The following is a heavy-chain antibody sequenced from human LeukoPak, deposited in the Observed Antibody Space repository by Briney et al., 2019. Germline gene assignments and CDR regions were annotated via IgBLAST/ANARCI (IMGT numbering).Heavy chain of an antibody. CDR3: TRDRAYGALDY. J-gene: IGHJ4*02. D-gene: IGHD4/OR15-4a*01. CDR2: INGDGSLN. V-gene: IGHV3-7*01. CDR1: GFAFSTSW. Sequence: GGSLRLSCAASGFAFSTSWMTWVRQAPGKGLEWVANINGDGSLNGHVASVKGRFTISRDNAKNSVYLQMISLRDEDTAVYYCTRDRAYGALDYWGQGTLVTVSS.